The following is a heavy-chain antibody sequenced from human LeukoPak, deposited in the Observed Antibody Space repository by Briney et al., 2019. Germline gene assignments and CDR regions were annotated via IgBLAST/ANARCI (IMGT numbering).Heavy chain of an antibody. CDR1: GGSISSTTYY. D-gene: IGHD3-10*01. CDR2: IFHSGNT. CDR3: ARHSGTYYSGSGLDY. V-gene: IGHV4-39*01. Sequence: SETLSLTCTVSGGSISSTTYYWGWIRQPPEKGLEWIGSIFHSGNTYYNPSLKSRVSISVDTSKNQFSLKLNSVTAADTAVYYCARHSGTYYSGSGLDYWGQGTLVTVSS. J-gene: IGHJ4*02.